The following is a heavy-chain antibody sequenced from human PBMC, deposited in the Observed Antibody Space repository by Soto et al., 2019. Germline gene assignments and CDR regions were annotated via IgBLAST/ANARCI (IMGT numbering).Heavy chain of an antibody. Sequence: SLRLSCAASGFTFSSYGMHWVRHAPGKGLEWVAVISYDGSNKYYADSVKGRFTISRDNSKNTLYLQMNSLRAEDTAVYYCAKDLSYSSGWIYGMEVWGQGTTVTVSS. CDR2: ISYDGSNK. CDR3: AKDLSYSSGWIYGMEV. V-gene: IGHV3-30*18. CDR1: GFTFSSYG. D-gene: IGHD6-19*01. J-gene: IGHJ6*02.